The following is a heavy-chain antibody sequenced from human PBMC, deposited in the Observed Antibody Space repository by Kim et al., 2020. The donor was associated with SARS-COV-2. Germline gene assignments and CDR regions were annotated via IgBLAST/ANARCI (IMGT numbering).Heavy chain of an antibody. J-gene: IGHJ4*02. CDR3: ARNIAAAGLFDS. V-gene: IGHV4-59*01. Sequence: YNPSLKSRVTISLDTSKKQFSLKLTSVTAADTAVYYCARNIAAAGLFDSWGQGTLVTVSS. D-gene: IGHD6-13*01.